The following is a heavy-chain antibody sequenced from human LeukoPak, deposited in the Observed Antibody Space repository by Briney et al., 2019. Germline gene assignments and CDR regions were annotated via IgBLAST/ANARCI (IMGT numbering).Heavy chain of an antibody. CDR2: ISSSGSTI. V-gene: IGHV3-48*03. J-gene: IGHJ4*02. Sequence: GGSLSLSCAASGFTFSSYEMNWVRQAPGKGLEWVPYISSSGSTIYYADSVKGRFTISRDNAKNSLYLQMNSLRAEDTAVYYCASIAVAGTGEAAFDYWGQGTLVTVSS. D-gene: IGHD6-19*01. CDR3: ASIAVAGTGEAAFDY. CDR1: GFTFSSYE.